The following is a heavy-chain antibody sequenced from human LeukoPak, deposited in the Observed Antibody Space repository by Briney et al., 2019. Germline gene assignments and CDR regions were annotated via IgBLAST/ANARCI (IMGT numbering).Heavy chain of an antibody. D-gene: IGHD5-12*01. V-gene: IGHV4-59*01. CDR3: ARGGRNSGYFLAVDAFDI. J-gene: IGHJ3*02. Sequence: SETLSLTCTVSGGSISSYYWSWIRQPPGKGLEWIGYIYYSGSTNYNPSLKSRVTISVDTSKNQFSLKLSSVTAADTAVYYCARGGRNSGYFLAVDAFDIWGQGTMVTVSS. CDR1: GGSISSYY. CDR2: IYYSGST.